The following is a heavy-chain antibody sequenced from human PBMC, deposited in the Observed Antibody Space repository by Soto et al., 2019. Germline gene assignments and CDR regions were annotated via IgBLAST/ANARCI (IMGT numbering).Heavy chain of an antibody. Sequence: QAHLEQSGAEVKRPGASVKVSCKASGYTFSDFDINWLRQASGQGTEWMGWKNAKSGDTFFAQRFQGKFNMTWDTSLSTAYMEVGSLTSDDTAIYYCARGNPFNYAGFDVWGQGTTVAVSS. D-gene: IGHD3-16*01. CDR3: ARGNPFNYAGFDV. V-gene: IGHV1-8*01. CDR2: KNAKSGDT. J-gene: IGHJ6*02. CDR1: GYTFSDFD.